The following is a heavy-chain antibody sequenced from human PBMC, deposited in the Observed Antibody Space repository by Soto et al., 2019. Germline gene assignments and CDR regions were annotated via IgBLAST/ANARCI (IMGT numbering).Heavy chain of an antibody. D-gene: IGHD4-17*01. CDR1: GFTFSSYA. CDR2: ISGSGGST. Sequence: GGSLRLSCAASGFTFSSYAMSWVRQAPGKGLEWVSAISGSGGSTYYADSVKGRFTISRDNSKNTLYLQMNSLRAEDTAVYYCAKALRPTTKLYWYFDLWGRGTLVTVSS. J-gene: IGHJ2*01. CDR3: AKALRPTTKLYWYFDL. V-gene: IGHV3-23*01.